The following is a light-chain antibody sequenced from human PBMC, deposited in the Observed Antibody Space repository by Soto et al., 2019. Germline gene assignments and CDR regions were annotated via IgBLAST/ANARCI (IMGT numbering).Light chain of an antibody. Sequence: DIQMTQSPSYLSASVGDRVTITCRASQSITTYLHWYQQKPGKAPKLLIYGASNLQTGVPSRFSGSGFGTDFTLTITTLQPEDFATYYCQQSSTVSLTFGGGTKVEI. V-gene: IGKV1-39*01. CDR2: GAS. CDR3: QQSSTVSLT. CDR1: QSITTY. J-gene: IGKJ4*01.